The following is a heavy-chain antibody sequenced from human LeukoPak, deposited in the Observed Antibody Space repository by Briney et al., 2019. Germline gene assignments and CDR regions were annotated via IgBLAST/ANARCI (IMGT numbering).Heavy chain of an antibody. CDR2: INGDGGVT. Sequence: PGGSLRLSCTASGFTFDGCAMHWVRQVPGRGLEWISLINGDGGVTYYADSVKGRFTISRDNRRNSLYLQMNSLRSDDTAFYYCAKDHKYDYVWGTLDSWGQGTLVTVSS. CDR3: AKDHKYDYVWGTLDS. V-gene: IGHV3-43*02. D-gene: IGHD3-16*01. J-gene: IGHJ5*01. CDR1: GFTFDGCA.